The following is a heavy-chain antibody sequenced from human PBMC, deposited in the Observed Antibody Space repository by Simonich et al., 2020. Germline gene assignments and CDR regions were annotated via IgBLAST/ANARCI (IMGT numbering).Heavy chain of an antibody. CDR2: INSHGTST. Sequence: EVQLVESGGGLVQPGGSLRLSCAASGFTFSSYWMHWVRQAPGQGRVGVRRINSHGTSTSYADPVKGRFTISRANAKNTLYLQMNSLRAEDTAGYYCARGGWSSSWYYWGQGTLVTVSS. J-gene: IGHJ4*02. V-gene: IGHV3-74*01. CDR1: GFTFSSYW. D-gene: IGHD6-13*01. CDR3: ARGGWSSSWYY.